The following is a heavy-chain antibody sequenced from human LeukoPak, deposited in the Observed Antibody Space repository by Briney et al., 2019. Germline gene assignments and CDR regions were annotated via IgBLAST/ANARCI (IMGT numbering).Heavy chain of an antibody. CDR3: ARGNTLEYNFDY. V-gene: IGHV4-34*01. CDR1: GGSFSGYY. D-gene: IGHD6-6*01. Sequence: SETLSLTCAVYGGSFSGYYWSWIRQPPGKGLEWIGEINHSGSTNYNPSLKSRVTISVDTSKNQLSLKLSSVTAADTAVYYCARGNTLEYNFDYWGQGTLVTVSS. CDR2: INHSGST. J-gene: IGHJ4*02.